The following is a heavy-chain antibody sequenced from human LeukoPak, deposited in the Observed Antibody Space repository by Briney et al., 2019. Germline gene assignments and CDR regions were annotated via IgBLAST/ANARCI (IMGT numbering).Heavy chain of an antibody. V-gene: IGHV3-23*01. J-gene: IGHJ3*01. CDR1: GFTFSSYA. CDR2: ISASGVDT. Sequence: GGSLRLSYAASGFTFSSYAMTWVRQAPGKGLEWVSAISASGVDTYYPDSVKGRFTISRDNSKNTLYLHMSSLRAEDTAVYFCAKRPRDSSGYYLGAFDGWGQGTTVTVSS. D-gene: IGHD3-22*01. CDR3: AKRPRDSSGYYLGAFDG.